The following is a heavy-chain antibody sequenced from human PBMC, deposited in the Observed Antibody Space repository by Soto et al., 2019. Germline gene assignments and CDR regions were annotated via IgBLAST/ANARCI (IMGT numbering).Heavy chain of an antibody. CDR1: VGTFSSYA. J-gene: IGHJ5*02. V-gene: IGHV1-69*13. D-gene: IGHD2-15*01. CDR2: IIPIFGTA. Sequence: ASVKVSCKASVGTFSSYAISWVRQAPGQGLEWMGGIIPIFGTANYAQKFQGRVTINADESTSTAYMELSSLRSEDTAVYYCARAGGGYCSGGSCKRDNWFDPWGQGTLVTVSS. CDR3: ARAGGGYCSGGSCKRDNWFDP.